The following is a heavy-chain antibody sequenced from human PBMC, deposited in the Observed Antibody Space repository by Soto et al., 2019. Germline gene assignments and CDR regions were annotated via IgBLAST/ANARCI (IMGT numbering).Heavy chain of an antibody. Sequence: QVQLVESGGGVVQPGRSLRLSCAASGFTFSSYGMHWVRQAPGKGLEWVAVIWYDGSNKYYADSVKGRFTISRDNSKNTLYLRMNSLRAEDTAVYYCARDFNPGDGDYYFDYWGQGTLVTVSS. CDR3: ARDFNPGDGDYYFDY. CDR1: GFTFSSYG. J-gene: IGHJ4*02. D-gene: IGHD4-17*01. CDR2: IWYDGSNK. V-gene: IGHV3-33*01.